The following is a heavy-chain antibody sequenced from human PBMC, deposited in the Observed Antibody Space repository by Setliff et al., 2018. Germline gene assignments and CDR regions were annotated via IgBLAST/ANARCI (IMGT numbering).Heavy chain of an antibody. CDR1: GFSLSTSGVG. V-gene: IGHV2-5*02. D-gene: IGHD3-3*01. Sequence: GSGPTLVNPTQTLTLTCTFSGFSLSTSGVGVGWIRQPPGKALEWLALIYWDDDKRYSPSLKSRLTITKDTSKNQVVLTMTNMDPVDTATYYCARCITIFGVVIPNAFDYWGQGTLVIVSS. CDR2: IYWDDDK. CDR3: ARCITIFGVVIPNAFDY. J-gene: IGHJ4*02.